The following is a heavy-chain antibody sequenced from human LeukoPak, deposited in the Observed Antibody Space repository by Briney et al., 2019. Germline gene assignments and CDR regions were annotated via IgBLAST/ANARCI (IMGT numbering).Heavy chain of an antibody. CDR1: GFTFSDYY. Sequence: EGSLRLSCAASGFTFSDYYMSWIRQAPGKGLEWVSAISGSGGSTYYADSVKGRFTISRDNSKNTLYLQMNSLRAEDTAVYYCAKGSRGWYSWYFDVWGRGTLVTVSS. D-gene: IGHD6-19*01. V-gene: IGHV3-23*01. CDR3: AKGSRGWYSWYFDV. J-gene: IGHJ2*01. CDR2: ISGSGGST.